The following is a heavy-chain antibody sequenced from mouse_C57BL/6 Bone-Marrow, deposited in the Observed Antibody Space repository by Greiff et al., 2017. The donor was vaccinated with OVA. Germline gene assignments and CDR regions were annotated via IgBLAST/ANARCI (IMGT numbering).Heavy chain of an antibody. Sequence: VQLQQSGPGLVAPSQSLSITCTVSGFSLTSYGVDWVRQSPGKGLEWLGVIWGVGSTNYNSALKSRLSISKDNSKSQVFLKMNSLQTDDTAMYYCARSQLGRDYAMDYWGQGTSVTVSS. CDR1: GFSLTSYG. J-gene: IGHJ4*01. V-gene: IGHV2-6*01. CDR3: ARSQLGRDYAMDY. CDR2: IWGVGST. D-gene: IGHD4-1*02.